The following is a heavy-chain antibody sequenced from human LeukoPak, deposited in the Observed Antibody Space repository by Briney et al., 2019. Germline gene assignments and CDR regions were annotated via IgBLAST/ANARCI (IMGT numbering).Heavy chain of an antibody. J-gene: IGHJ5*02. CDR2: ISGSGGST. CDR1: GFTFSGYA. D-gene: IGHD2-2*01. V-gene: IGHV3-23*01. CDR3: AKAAQIVVPAALTWFDP. Sequence: GGSLRLSCAASGFTFSGYAMSWVRQVPGKGLEWVSAISGSGGSTYYADSVKGRFTISRDNSKNTLYLQMNSLRAEDTAVYYCAKAAQIVVPAALTWFDPWGQGTLVTVSS.